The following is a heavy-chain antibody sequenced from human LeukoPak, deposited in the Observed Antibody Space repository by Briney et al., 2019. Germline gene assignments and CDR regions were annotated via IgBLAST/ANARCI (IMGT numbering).Heavy chain of an antibody. Sequence: SETLSLACNVSGDSVRSDDYYWGWVRQHPGKGREWIGYIYYSGSTYYDPSLESRIIISVDTSKNQCSVKLPSVPAADTVVDSCESRRTHQGGMDVWGQGTTVTPSS. J-gene: IGHJ6*02. CDR2: IYYSGST. V-gene: IGHV4-31*03. CDR3: ESRRTHQGGMDV. D-gene: IGHD1-1*01. CDR1: GDSVRSDDYY.